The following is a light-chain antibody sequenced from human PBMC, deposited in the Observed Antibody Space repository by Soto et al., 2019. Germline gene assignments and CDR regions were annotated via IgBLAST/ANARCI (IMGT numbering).Light chain of an antibody. CDR1: QSIGSS. Sequence: EIFLTQSPYTLSLSPVELATLSCRASQSIGSSLAWYQQKPGQAPRLLMYGSYHRATGIPARFSGSGSGTDFTLTISSLEPEDFAVYYCQQRTNWPDTFGQGTRLEIK. CDR3: QQRTNWPDT. CDR2: GSY. V-gene: IGKV3-11*01. J-gene: IGKJ5*01.